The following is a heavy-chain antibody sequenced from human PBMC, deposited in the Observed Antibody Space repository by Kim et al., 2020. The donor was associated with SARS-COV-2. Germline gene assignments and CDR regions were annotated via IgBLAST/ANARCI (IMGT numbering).Heavy chain of an antibody. CDR3: ARHDVSTVTPFFFDY. V-gene: IGHV5-51*01. D-gene: IGHD4-17*01. Sequence: PSFQGQVTISADKSISTAYLQWSSLKASDTAMYYCARHDVSTVTPFFFDYWGQGTLVTVSS. J-gene: IGHJ4*02.